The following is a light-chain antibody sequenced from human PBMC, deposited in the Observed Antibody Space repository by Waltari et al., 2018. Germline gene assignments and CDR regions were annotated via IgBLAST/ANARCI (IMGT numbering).Light chain of an antibody. CDR1: QSISTF. J-gene: IGKJ2*01. Sequence: DIQMTQSPSSLSASVGDRVTITCRASQSISTFLNWYQQKPTKAPKLLIYASSPLQSGVPSRFTGSGSGTDFTLTISCLQPEDFATYYCQQSYSTPYTFGQGTQVDIK. V-gene: IGKV1-39*01. CDR3: QQSYSTPYT. CDR2: ASS.